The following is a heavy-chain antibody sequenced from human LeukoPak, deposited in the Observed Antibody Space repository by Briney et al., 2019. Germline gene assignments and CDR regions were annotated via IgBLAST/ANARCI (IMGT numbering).Heavy chain of an antibody. CDR1: GFTFSGNC. V-gene: IGHV3-7*01. CDR2: INPDGSHI. J-gene: IGHJ4*02. D-gene: IGHD2/OR15-2a*01. CDR3: AKLLGTSTTYDS. Sequence: GGSLRLSYEASGFTFSGNCMNWVRQAPGKGLDRVASINPDGSHIFYVDSVKGRFTISRDNTKSSLYLQMNSLGAEDTAMYFCAKLLGTSTTYDSWGQGTRVTVSS.